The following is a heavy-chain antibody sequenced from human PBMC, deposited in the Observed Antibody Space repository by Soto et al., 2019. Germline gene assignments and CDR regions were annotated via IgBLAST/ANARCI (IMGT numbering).Heavy chain of an antibody. D-gene: IGHD3-22*01. J-gene: IGHJ4*02. CDR2: ISTSSSTI. CDR1: GFTFSSYS. CDR3: ARVFHSSGYYSEVY. Sequence: EVQLVESGGGLVQPGGSLRLSCAASGFTFSSYSMNWVRQAPGKGLEWVSYISTSSSTIYYADSVKGRFTISRDKAKNSLYLQMNSLRYGATAASYCARVFHSSGYYSEVYWGQGTLVTVSS. V-gene: IGHV3-48*02.